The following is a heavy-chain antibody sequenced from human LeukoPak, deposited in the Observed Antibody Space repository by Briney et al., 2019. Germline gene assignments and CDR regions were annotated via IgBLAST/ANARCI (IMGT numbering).Heavy chain of an antibody. CDR2: IYHTGST. V-gene: IGHV4-34*01. CDR3: ARVGYPTQRRVLSAVSIPTAGAFDV. CDR1: GGSFSGYY. D-gene: IGHD2-21*01. J-gene: IGHJ3*01. Sequence: SETLSLTCAVYGGSFSGYYWSWIRQPPGKGLEWIGDIYHTGSTTYSPSLKSRVTISVGTSKKQFSLSLTSVTAADTAVYYCARVGYPTQRRVLSAVSIPTAGAFDVWGQGTLVTVFS.